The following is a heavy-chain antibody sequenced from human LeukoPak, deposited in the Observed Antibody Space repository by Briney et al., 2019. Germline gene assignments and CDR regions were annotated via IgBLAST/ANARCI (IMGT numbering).Heavy chain of an antibody. Sequence: SETLSLTCTVSGYSVSSGYYWGWIRQPPGKGLEWIASIYHSGDAYYNPSLRSRVTISLDTSKNQLSLKLSSVTAADTAVYYCARSKAHLSTSWYGNWFDPWGQGTLVTVSS. CDR3: ARSKAHLSTSWYGNWFDP. V-gene: IGHV4-38-2*02. D-gene: IGHD2-2*01. J-gene: IGHJ5*02. CDR2: IYHSGDA. CDR1: GYSVSSGYY.